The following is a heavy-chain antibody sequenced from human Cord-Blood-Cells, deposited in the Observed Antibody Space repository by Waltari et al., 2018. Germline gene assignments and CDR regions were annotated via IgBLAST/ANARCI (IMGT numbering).Heavy chain of an antibody. V-gene: IGHV6-1*01. Sequence: QVQLQQSGPGLVKPSQTLSLTCAISGDSVSSNSAAWNWIRQSPSRGLESLGRTYDSSKWYNDYAVAVKSRITINPDTSKNQFSLQLNAVTPEDTAVYYCARDHCSSTSCYNYWYFDLWGRVTLVTVSS. CDR3: ARDHCSSTSCYNYWYFDL. CDR2: TYDSSKWYN. D-gene: IGHD2-2*02. J-gene: IGHJ2*01. CDR1: GDSVSSNSAA.